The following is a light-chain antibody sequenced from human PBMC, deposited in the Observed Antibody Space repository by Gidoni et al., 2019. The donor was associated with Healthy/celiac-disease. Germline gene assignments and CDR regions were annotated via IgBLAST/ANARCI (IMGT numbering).Light chain of an antibody. CDR3: QQYNSYPYT. CDR2: KAS. J-gene: IGKJ2*01. V-gene: IGKV1-5*03. Sequence: MTQSPSTLSASVGDRVTITCRASQSISSWLAWYQQKPGKAPKLLIYKASSLESGVPSRFSGSGSGTEFTLTISSLQPDDFATYYCQQYNSYPYTFXQXTKLEIK. CDR1: QSISSW.